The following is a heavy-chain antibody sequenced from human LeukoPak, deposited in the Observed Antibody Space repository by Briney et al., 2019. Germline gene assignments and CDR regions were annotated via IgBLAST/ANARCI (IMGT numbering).Heavy chain of an antibody. V-gene: IGHV3-21*06. CDR3: AREDYYDSSGYDY. D-gene: IGHD3-22*01. CDR1: GFTFSSYS. Sequence: GGSLRLSCAASGFTFSSYSMNWVRQAPGKGLEWVSSISSRSSYIYYADSVKGRFTISRDNAKNSLYLQMNSLRAEDTAVYYCAREDYYDSSGYDYWGQGDLVTVSS. CDR2: ISSRSSYI. J-gene: IGHJ4*02.